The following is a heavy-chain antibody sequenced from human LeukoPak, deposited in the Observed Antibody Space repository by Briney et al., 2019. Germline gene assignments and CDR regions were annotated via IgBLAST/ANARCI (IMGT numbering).Heavy chain of an antibody. V-gene: IGHV3-23*01. J-gene: IGHJ5*02. D-gene: IGHD6-19*01. CDR1: AFTFSSSA. CDR2: ISGSGGGT. Sequence: GGSLRLSCAVSAFTFSSSAMSWVRQAPGKGLEWVSTISGSGGGTFYADSVKGRFTISRDNSKNTLYLQMNTLRAEDTAVYYCTKSAYTSGWYEDLGWFGPWGQGTLVTVSS. CDR3: TKSAYTSGWYEDLGWFGP.